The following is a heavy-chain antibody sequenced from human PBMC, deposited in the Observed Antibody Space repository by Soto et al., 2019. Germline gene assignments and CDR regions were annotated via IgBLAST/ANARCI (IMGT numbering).Heavy chain of an antibody. Sequence: ASVKVSCKASGYIFTDYYMHWVRQAPGQELGWMGRINPNSGGTNYAQKFQGRVTMTEDTSTDTAYMELSSLRSEDTAVYYCATLARITMIVVVIQKYYFDYWGQGTLVTVSS. D-gene: IGHD3-22*01. CDR1: GYIFTDYY. CDR3: ATLARITMIVVVIQKYYFDY. V-gene: IGHV1-2*06. J-gene: IGHJ4*02. CDR2: INPNSGGT.